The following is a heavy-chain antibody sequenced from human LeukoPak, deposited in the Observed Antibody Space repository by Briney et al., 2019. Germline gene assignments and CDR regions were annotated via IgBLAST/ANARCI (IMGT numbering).Heavy chain of an antibody. CDR1: GGTFSSYA. Sequence: ASVKVSCKASGGTFSSYAISWVRQAPGQGLEWMGGVTPIFGTANYAQKCQGRVTMTRDTSISTAYMELSRLRSDDTAVYYCARDPGGTSSSPSGFDPWGQGTLVTVSS. V-gene: IGHV1-69*05. D-gene: IGHD2-2*01. J-gene: IGHJ5*02. CDR3: ARDPGGTSSSPSGFDP. CDR2: VTPIFGTA.